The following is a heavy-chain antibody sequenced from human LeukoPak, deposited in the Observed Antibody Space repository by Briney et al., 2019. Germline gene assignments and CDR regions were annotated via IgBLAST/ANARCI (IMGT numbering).Heavy chain of an antibody. CDR3: ARTKVRGVMNY. V-gene: IGHV3-21*01. CDR2: ISSSSSYI. J-gene: IGHJ4*02. Sequence: GGSLRLSCAASGFTFSSYSMNWVRQAPGKGLEWLSSISSSSSYIYYADSVKGRFTISRDNAKNSLYLQMNSLRAEDTAVYYCARTKVRGVMNYWGQGTLVTVSS. CDR1: GFTFSSYS. D-gene: IGHD3-10*01.